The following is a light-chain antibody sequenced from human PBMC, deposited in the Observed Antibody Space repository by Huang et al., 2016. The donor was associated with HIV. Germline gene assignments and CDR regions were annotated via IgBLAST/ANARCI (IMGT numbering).Light chain of an antibody. CDR1: QGISNY. V-gene: IGKV1-17*03. CDR2: AAY. CDR3: LQHNTYPWT. J-gene: IGKJ1*01. Sequence: DIQMTQSPSDVSASVGDRVTITCRASQGISNYLGWLQQKPGKGPKRLIYAAYNLKSGVPSRFSGRGSDKEYTLTISSLLPEDFATDYCLQHNTYPWTFGQGTKVEIK.